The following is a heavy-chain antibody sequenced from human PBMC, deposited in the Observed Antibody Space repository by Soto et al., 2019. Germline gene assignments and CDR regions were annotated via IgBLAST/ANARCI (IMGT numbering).Heavy chain of an antibody. J-gene: IGHJ3*02. Sequence: QITLKESGPTLVKPTQTLTLTCTFSGFSLSTSGVGVGWIRQPPGKALEWLALIYWDDDKRYSPSLKSRLTITQDTSKNQVVLTMTNMDPVDTATYYCAHILSGYVTHDAFEIWGQGTMVTVSS. CDR2: IYWDDDK. D-gene: IGHD5-12*01. CDR3: AHILSGYVTHDAFEI. CDR1: GFSLSTSGVG. V-gene: IGHV2-5*02.